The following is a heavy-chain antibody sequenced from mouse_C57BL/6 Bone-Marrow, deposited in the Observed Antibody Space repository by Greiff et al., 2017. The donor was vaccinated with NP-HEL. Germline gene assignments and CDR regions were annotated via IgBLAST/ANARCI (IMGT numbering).Heavy chain of an antibody. D-gene: IGHD2-2*01. V-gene: IGHV5-2*01. CDR2: INSDGGST. CDR1: EYEFPSHD. CDR3: ALWLRRGYYYAMDY. Sequence: DVHLVESGGGLVQPGESLKLSCESNEYEFPSHDMSWVRKTPEKRLELVAAINSDGGSTYYPDTMERRFIISRDNTKKTLYLQMSSLRSEDTALYYCALWLRRGYYYAMDYWGQGTSVTVSS. J-gene: IGHJ4*01.